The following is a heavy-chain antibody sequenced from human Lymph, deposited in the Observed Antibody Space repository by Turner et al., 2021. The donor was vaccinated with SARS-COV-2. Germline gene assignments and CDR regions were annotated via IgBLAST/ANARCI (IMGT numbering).Heavy chain of an antibody. CDR3: ARLVRRAEYYFDY. V-gene: IGHV4-39*01. J-gene: IGHJ4*02. Sequence: QLQLQESGPGLVKPSKTLSLTCTVSGGSISSSSHYWGWIRQPPGRGLEWIGHIYYSGSNYYNPSLKSRVTISVDTSKNQFSLKLSSVTAADTAVYYCARLVRRAEYYFDYWGQGTLVTVSS. D-gene: IGHD3-10*01. CDR1: GGSISSSSHY. CDR2: IYYSGSN.